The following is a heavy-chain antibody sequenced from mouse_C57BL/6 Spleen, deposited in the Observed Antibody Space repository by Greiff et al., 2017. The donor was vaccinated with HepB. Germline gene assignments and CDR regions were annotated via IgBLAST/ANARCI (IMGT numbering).Heavy chain of an antibody. CDR2: IYPGDGDT. V-gene: IGHV1-82*01. D-gene: IGHD1-1*02. CDR1: GYAFSSSW. Sequence: QVQLQQSGPELVKPGASVKISCKASGYAFSSSWMNWVKQRPGKGLEWIGRIYPGDGDTNYNGKFKGKATMTADKSSRTDYMQLSILTSEDSAVYFCARYYAKGAMDYWGQGTSVTVSS. CDR3: ARYYAKGAMDY. J-gene: IGHJ4*01.